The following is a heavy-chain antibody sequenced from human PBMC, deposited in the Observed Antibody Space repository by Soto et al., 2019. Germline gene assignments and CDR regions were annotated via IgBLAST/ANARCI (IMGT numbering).Heavy chain of an antibody. J-gene: IGHJ4*02. D-gene: IGHD6-19*01. CDR1: GGTFSSYA. CDR3: AYSSGWYHLNYFDY. V-gene: IGHV1-69*13. Sequence: SVKVSCKASGGTFSSYAISWVRQAPGQGLEWMGGIIPIFGTANYAQKFQGRVTITADESTSTAYMELSSLRSEDTAVYYCAYSSGWYHLNYFDYWGQGTLVTVS. CDR2: IIPIFGTA.